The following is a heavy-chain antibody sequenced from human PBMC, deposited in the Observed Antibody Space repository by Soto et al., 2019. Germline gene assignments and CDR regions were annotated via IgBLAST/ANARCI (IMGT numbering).Heavy chain of an antibody. J-gene: IGHJ3*02. D-gene: IGHD5-12*01. CDR2: IYYSGST. Sequence: QVQLQESDAGLVKASQTLCLTCTVSGGSVSSGAYYWTWIRQRPGKGLEWIGYIYYSGSTYYSPSLKSRLSISLDTSKNQFSLRLSSVTAADTAMYCCARARLRAVYAFDIWGQGTMVTVSS. V-gene: IGHV4-31*03. CDR3: ARARLRAVYAFDI. CDR1: GGSVSSGAYY.